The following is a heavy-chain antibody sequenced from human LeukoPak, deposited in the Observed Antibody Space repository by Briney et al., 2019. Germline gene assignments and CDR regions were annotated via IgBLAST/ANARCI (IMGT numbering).Heavy chain of an antibody. J-gene: IGHJ4*02. D-gene: IGHD1-26*01. CDR2: ISYDGSNK. V-gene: IGHV3-30-3*01. Sequence: GRSLRLSCAASGFTFSSYSMHWVRQAPGKGLEWVAVISYDGSNKYYADSVKGRFTISRDNSKNTLYLQMNSLRAEDTAEYYCARDKMGATFDYWGQGTVVTVSS. CDR3: ARDKMGATFDY. CDR1: GFTFSSYS.